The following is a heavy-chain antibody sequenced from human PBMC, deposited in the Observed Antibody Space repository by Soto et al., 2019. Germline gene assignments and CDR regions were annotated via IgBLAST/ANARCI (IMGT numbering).Heavy chain of an antibody. D-gene: IGHD3-10*01. CDR1: GFIFSNYA. Sequence: PGGSLRLSCAASGFIFSNYAMNWFRQAPEKGLEWVTTVDASGGRTEYLDSAQGRFTVSRDNSKNTLYLQMNSLRAEDTAVYYCAKDGVLLWFGEFSALDYWGQGTLVTVSS. CDR2: VDASGGRT. CDR3: AKDGVLLWFGEFSALDY. J-gene: IGHJ4*02. V-gene: IGHV3-23*01.